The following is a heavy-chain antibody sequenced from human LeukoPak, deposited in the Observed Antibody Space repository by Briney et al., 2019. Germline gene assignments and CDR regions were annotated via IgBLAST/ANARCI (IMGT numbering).Heavy chain of an antibody. CDR3: ARERTTIVSGTTIGAY. J-gene: IGHJ4*02. CDR2: ISSGSRNTI. CDR1: GFTFSPYE. Sequence: GGSLRLSCEASGFTFSPYEMNWLRQAPGKGPEWISYISSGSRNTIYYADSVKGRFTISRDNAKSSLYLQMNSLRAEDTAIYYCARERTTIVSGTTIGAYWGQGTLVTVSS. V-gene: IGHV3-48*03. D-gene: IGHD2/OR15-2a*01.